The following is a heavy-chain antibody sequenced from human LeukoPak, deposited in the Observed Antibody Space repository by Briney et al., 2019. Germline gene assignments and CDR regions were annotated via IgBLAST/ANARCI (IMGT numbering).Heavy chain of an antibody. CDR2: INPSGGST. Sequence: ASVKVSCKASGYTFTSYYMHWVRQAPGQGLEWMGVINPSGGSTSYAQKFQGRVTMTRDTSTSTVYMELSSLRSEDTAVYYCARASYGRPIDYWGQGTLVTVSS. D-gene: IGHD1-26*01. V-gene: IGHV1-46*01. CDR1: GYTFTSYY. CDR3: ARASYGRPIDY. J-gene: IGHJ4*02.